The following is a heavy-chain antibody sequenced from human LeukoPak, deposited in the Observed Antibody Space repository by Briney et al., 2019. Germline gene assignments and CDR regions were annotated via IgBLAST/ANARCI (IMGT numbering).Heavy chain of an antibody. V-gene: IGHV3-7*01. CDR3: ARESGSYFGIDS. D-gene: IGHD1-26*01. J-gene: IGHJ4*02. CDR1: GVTFSNYW. Sequence: PGGSLRLSCGASGVTFSNYWMSWVRQGPGKGLEWVANIKQDGSDKYYVDSVKGRFTISRDNAKNSLYLQMNSLRAEDTAVYYCARESGSYFGIDSWGQGTLVTVSS. CDR2: IKQDGSDK.